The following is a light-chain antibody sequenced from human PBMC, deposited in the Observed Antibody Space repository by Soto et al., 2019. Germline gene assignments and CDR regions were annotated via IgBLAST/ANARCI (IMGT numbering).Light chain of an antibody. CDR3: QQSWGTPPT. J-gene: IGKJ2*01. CDR1: QSIGNS. V-gene: IGKV1-39*01. Sequence: DIQMTQSPSSLSASVGDRVTVTCRARQSIGNSLHWYQQKQGKAPKLLIYAASSLQGGVPSRFSGSGSGTDFTLTISSLQPEDVAAYDCQQSWGTPPTFGQGTKLEI. CDR2: AAS.